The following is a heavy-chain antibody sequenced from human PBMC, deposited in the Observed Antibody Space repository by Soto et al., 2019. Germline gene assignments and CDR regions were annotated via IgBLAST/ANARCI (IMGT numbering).Heavy chain of an antibody. V-gene: IGHV1-69*13. D-gene: IGHD6-13*01. CDR1: GGTFSSYA. J-gene: IGHJ6*02. Sequence: GASVKVSCKASGGTFSSYAISWVRQAPGQGLEWMGGIIPIFGTANYAQKFQGRVTITADESTSTAYMELSSLRSEDTAVYYCARGHSRGYYYYGMDVWGQGTTVTVSS. CDR3: ARGHSRGYYYYGMDV. CDR2: IIPIFGTA.